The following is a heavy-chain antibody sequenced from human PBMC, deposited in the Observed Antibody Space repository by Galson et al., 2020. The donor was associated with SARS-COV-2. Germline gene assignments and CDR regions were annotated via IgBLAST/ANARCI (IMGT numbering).Heavy chain of an antibody. CDR2: IYTSGSP. CDR1: GASLSSGTYY. J-gene: IGHJ4*02. D-gene: IGHD3-3*01. V-gene: IGHV4-61*09. Sequence: SETLSLTCTVSGASLSSGTYYWNWIRQPAGKGLEWIGHIYTSGSPNYNPSLKSRVTISVDTSKSQFSLKLSSVTAADTAVYYCASYDFWSVSYSWGQGTLVTVSS. CDR3: ASYDFWSVSYS.